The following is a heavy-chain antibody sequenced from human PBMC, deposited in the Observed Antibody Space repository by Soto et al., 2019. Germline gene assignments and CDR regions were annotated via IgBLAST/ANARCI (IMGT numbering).Heavy chain of an antibody. CDR1: GFTFSSYG. CDR3: AKDLYGDFDS. CDR2: IWYDGSNK. Sequence: GGSLRLSCAASGFTFSSYGMHWVRQAPGKGLEWVAVIWYDGSNKYYADSVKGRFTISRDNSKNTLYLQMNSLSADDTAVYYCAKDLYGDFDSWGQGTLVTVSS. J-gene: IGHJ4*02. V-gene: IGHV3-33*06. D-gene: IGHD4-17*01.